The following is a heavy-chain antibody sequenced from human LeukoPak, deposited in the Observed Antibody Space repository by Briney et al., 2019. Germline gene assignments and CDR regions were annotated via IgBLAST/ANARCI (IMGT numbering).Heavy chain of an antibody. CDR3: AREGVMVRVFDY. V-gene: IGHV4-31*03. J-gene: IGHJ4*02. Sequence: SETLSLTCTVSGGSISSGGYHWSWIRQHPGRGLEWIGYIYSTGSTYYNPSLKSRIIISVDTSKNQFSLKLSSVTAADTAVYYCAREGVMVRVFDYWGQGTLVTVSS. D-gene: IGHD3-10*01. CDR1: GGSISSGGYH. CDR2: IYSTGST.